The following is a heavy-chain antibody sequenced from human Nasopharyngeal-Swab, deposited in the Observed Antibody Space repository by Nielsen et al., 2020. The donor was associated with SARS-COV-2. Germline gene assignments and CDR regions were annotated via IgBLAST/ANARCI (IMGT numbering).Heavy chain of an antibody. V-gene: IGHV3-30-3*01. CDR3: ASPGLWYGDYEPFDY. D-gene: IGHD4-17*01. J-gene: IGHJ4*02. CDR2: ISYDGSNK. CDR1: GFTFSSYA. Sequence: GGSLRLSCAASGFTFSSYAMHWVHQAPGKGLEWVAVISYDGSNKYYADSVKGRFTISRDNSKNTLYLQMNSLRAEDTAVYYCASPGLWYGDYEPFDYWGQGTLATVSS.